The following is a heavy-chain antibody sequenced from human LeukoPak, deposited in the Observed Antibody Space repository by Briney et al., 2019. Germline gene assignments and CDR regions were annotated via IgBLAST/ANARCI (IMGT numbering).Heavy chain of an antibody. CDR3: AKLNDYGDYAKLFDY. D-gene: IGHD4-17*01. V-gene: IGHV3-23*01. Sequence: GGSLRLSCAASGFTFSSYAMSWVRQAPGKGLEWVSAISGSGGSTYYADSVKGRFTISRDNSKNTLYLQMNSLRAEDTDVYYCAKLNDYGDYAKLFDYWGQGTLVTVSS. J-gene: IGHJ4*02. CDR2: ISGSGGST. CDR1: GFTFSSYA.